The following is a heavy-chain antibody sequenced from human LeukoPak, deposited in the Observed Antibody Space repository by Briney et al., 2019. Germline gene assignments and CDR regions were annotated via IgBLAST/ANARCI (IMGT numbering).Heavy chain of an antibody. D-gene: IGHD6-13*01. Sequence: GGSLRLSCVASGFTFSSYAMSWVRQPPGKGLEWVSVISGGGHNSYYADSVRGRFTISRDNSKNTVYLQMNSLRGEDAAVYYCAKDRSSWYYPFDSWGQGSLVTVSS. V-gene: IGHV3-23*01. CDR2: ISGGGHNS. CDR1: GFTFSSYA. J-gene: IGHJ4*02. CDR3: AKDRSSWYYPFDS.